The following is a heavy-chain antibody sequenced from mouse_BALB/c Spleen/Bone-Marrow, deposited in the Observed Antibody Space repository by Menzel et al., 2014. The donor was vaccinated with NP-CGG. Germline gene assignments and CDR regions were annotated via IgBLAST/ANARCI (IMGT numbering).Heavy chain of an antibody. CDR1: GFSLXRYS. V-gene: IGHV2-6-4*01. J-gene: IGHJ1*01. CDR3: ARVVATDWYFDV. D-gene: IGHD1-1*01. Sequence: VKVVESGPGLVAPSQSLSITCTVSGFSLXRYSVHWVRQPPGKGLEWLGMIWGGGSTDYNSALKSRLSISKDNSKSQVFLKMNSLQTDDTAMYYCARVVATDWYFDVWGAGTTVTVSS. CDR2: IWGGGST.